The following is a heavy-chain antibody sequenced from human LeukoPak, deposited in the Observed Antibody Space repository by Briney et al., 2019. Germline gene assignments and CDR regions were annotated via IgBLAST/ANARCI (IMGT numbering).Heavy chain of an antibody. CDR2: IYYSGST. Sequence: SETLSLTCTVSGGSISSYHWSWIRQPPGKGLEWIGYIYYSGSTNYNPSLKSRVTISVDTSKNQFSLKLSSVTAADTAVYYCARASGSSGYSPWFDPWGQGTLVTVSS. V-gene: IGHV4-59*01. CDR3: ARASGSSGYSPWFDP. D-gene: IGHD3-22*01. J-gene: IGHJ5*02. CDR1: GGSISSYH.